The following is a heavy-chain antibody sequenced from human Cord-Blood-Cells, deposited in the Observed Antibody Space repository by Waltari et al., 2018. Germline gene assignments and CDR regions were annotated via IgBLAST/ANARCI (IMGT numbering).Heavy chain of an antibody. D-gene: IGHD3-10*01. CDR1: GYPFTADY. J-gene: IGHJ4*02. Sequence: QVQLVQSGAEVKKPGASVKVSCKASGYPFTADYMHWVRPAPGQGLEWRGWINPNRGGTNYAQKFQGKVTMTRDTSISTAYMELSRLRSDDTAVYYCARKNYGSGSYYFDYWGQGTLVTVSS. CDR2: INPNRGGT. V-gene: IGHV1-2*02. CDR3: ARKNYGSGSYYFDY.